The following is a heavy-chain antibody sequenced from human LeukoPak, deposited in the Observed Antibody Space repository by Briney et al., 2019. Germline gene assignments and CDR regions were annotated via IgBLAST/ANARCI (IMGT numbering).Heavy chain of an antibody. V-gene: IGHV3-23*01. D-gene: IGHD6-19*01. J-gene: IGHJ4*02. CDR2: ISGSGGST. CDR3: ANSIAVAEGNY. Sequence: GGSLRLSCAASGFTFSSYEMNWVRQAPGKGLEWVSAISGSGGSTYYADSVKGRFTISRDNSKNTLYLQMNSLRAEDTAVYYCANSIAVAEGNYWGQGTLVTVSS. CDR1: GFTFSSYE.